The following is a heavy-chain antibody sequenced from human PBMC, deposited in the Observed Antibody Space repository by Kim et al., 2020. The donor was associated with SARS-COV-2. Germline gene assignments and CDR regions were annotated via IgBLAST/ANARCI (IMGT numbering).Heavy chain of an antibody. V-gene: IGHV4-4*07. J-gene: IGHJ5*02. D-gene: IGHD6-6*01. CDR3: ARDVYSSSDWFDP. Sequence: NNTPSLKSRVTMSVDTSKNQFSLKLTSVTAADTAIYYCARDVYSSSDWFDPWGQGTLVTVSS.